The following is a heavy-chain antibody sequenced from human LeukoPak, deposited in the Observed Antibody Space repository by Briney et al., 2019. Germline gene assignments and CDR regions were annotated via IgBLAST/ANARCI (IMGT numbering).Heavy chain of an antibody. J-gene: IGHJ5*02. CDR1: GGSISSYY. Sequence: SETLSLTCTVSGGSISSYYWSWIRQPPGKGLEWIGYIYYSRSTNYNPSLKSRVTISVDTSKNQFSLKLSSVTAADTAVYYCARGQRDILTGYQNNWFDPWGQGTLVTVSS. CDR2: IYYSRST. V-gene: IGHV4-59*01. D-gene: IGHD3-9*01. CDR3: ARGQRDILTGYQNNWFDP.